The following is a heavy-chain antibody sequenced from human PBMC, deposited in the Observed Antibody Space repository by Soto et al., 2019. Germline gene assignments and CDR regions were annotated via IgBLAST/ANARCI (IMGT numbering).Heavy chain of an antibody. D-gene: IGHD3-10*01. V-gene: IGHV3-33*01. CDR3: ARVYGSGSYYNGTYYYYYYGMDV. CDR2: IWYDGSNK. CDR1: GFTFSSYG. Sequence: GGSLRLSCAASGFTFSSYGMHWVRQAPGKGLEWVAVIWYDGSNKYYADSVKGRFTISRDNSKNTLYLQMNSLRAEDTTVYYCARVYGSGSYYNGTYYYYYYGMDVWGQGTTVTVPS. J-gene: IGHJ6*02.